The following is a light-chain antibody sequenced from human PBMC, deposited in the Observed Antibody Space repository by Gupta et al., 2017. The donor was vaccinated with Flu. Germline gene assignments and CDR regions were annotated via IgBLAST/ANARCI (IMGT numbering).Light chain of an antibody. CDR1: SSDVGGYNY. J-gene: IGLJ3*02. Sequence: QSALTQPRSVSGSPGQSVTIPCTGSSSDVGGYNYVSWYQQDPGKAPNLLIYDVTKRPSGVPGRFSGSKSGSTASLTISGLQADDEADYYCCSYAGSSTFWVFGGGTTLTVL. CDR2: DVT. CDR3: CSYAGSSTFWV. V-gene: IGLV2-11*01.